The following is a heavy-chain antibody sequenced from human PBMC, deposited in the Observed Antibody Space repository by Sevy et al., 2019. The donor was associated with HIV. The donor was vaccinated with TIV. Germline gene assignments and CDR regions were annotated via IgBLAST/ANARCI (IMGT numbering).Heavy chain of an antibody. D-gene: IGHD1-7*01. CDR1: GFTFSNYN. J-gene: IGHJ4*02. V-gene: IGHV3-21*01. Sequence: GGSLRLSCAASGFTFSNYNMNWVRQAPGKGLEWVSSITGSSNYIYYADSLKGRFTASRDNAENSLYLQMNSLRAEDTAVYYCARDFPVGTTSTLDFWGQGTLGTGSS. CDR3: ARDFPVGTTSTLDF. CDR2: ITGSSNYI.